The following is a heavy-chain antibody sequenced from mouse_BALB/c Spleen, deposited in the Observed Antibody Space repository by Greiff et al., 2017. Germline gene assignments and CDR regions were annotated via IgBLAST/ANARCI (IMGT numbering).Heavy chain of an antibody. CDR3: ARANHYAMDY. CDR1: GFSLTSYG. J-gene: IGHJ4*01. V-gene: IGHV2-9*02. CDR2: IWAGGST. Sequence: VKLVESGPGLVAPSQSLSITCTVSGFSLTSYGVHWVRQPPGKGLEWLGVIWAGGSTNYNSALMSRLSISKDNSKSQVFLKMNSLQTDDTAMYYCARANHYAMDYWGQGTSVTVSS.